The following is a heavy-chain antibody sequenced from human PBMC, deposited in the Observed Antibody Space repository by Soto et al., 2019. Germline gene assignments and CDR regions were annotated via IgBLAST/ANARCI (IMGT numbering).Heavy chain of an antibody. J-gene: IGHJ4*02. CDR3: TSDTFGARDS. Sequence: EVQLVESGGGLVQPGGTLSPSGAASGFACISEGLHWVHQPPGKGLVWVSRIDPNATGITYADSVKGRFTISRDNAKNTLYLQMNSLRAEDTAVYYCTSDTFGARDSWGQGTLVTVSS. D-gene: IGHD2-15*01. V-gene: IGHV3-74*01. CDR1: GFACISEG. CDR2: IDPNATGI.